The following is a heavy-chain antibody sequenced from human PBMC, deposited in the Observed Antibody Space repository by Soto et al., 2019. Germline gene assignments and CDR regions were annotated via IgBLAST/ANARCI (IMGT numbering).Heavy chain of an antibody. CDR1: GFSLSYYA. CDR2: ISSDSRTI. J-gene: IGHJ6*02. V-gene: IGHV3-48*02. CDR3: ARIKLVEWFFINVDVYDMDV. D-gene: IGHD3-3*01. Sequence: GGSLRLPCVASGFSLSYYALNWVRQAPGKGLEWVSFISSDSRTIYYADSVEGRFTVSRDNARNSVSLQMDSLRDEDAAVYYCARIKLVEWFFINVDVYDMDVWGQGTPVTVSS.